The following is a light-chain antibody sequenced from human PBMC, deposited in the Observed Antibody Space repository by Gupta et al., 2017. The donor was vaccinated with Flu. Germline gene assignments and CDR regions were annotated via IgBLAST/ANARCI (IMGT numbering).Light chain of an antibody. Sequence: VLTQAAAASGTPGQRVTISCSGSSSNIGKNTVNWYHQLPGTAPNFPIYRNNLRPSEVPDRFSGSNSGTTATLTISGVQAEDEADYYCQAWDASSDGWVFGGGTKLSVL. J-gene: IGLJ3*02. CDR2: RNN. V-gene: IGLV1-44*01. CDR3: QAWDASSDGWV. CDR1: SSNIGKNT.